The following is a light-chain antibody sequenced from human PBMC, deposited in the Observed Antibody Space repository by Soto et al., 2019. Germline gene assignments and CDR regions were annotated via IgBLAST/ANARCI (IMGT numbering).Light chain of an antibody. CDR3: SSYAGINNLGV. V-gene: IGLV2-8*01. J-gene: IGLJ1*01. CDR1: SSDVGGYKY. Sequence: QSVLTQPPSASGSPGQSVTISCTGTSSDVGGYKYVSWYQQHPGKAPTLMIFEVNKGPSGVPDRFSGSKSGNTASLTVSGLQAEDEADYYCSSYAGINNLGVFGTGTKLTVL. CDR2: EVN.